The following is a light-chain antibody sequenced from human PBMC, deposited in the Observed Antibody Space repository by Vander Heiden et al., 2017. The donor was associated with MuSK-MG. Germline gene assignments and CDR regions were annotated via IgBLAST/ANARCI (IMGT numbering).Light chain of an antibody. J-gene: IGLJ1*01. Sequence: SYVLTQPPSVSVAPGQTASITCEGNNIGSKSVQWHQQTPGQAPVLVFYDDSARPSGIPERFSGSNSGNTATLTITRVEAGDEADCYCQVSDSSNDVCVFGTGTKLTVL. CDR2: DDS. CDR3: QVSDSSNDVCV. V-gene: IGLV3-21*02. CDR1: NIGSKS.